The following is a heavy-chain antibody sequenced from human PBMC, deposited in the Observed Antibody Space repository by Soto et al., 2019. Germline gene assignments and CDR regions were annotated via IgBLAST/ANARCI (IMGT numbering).Heavy chain of an antibody. CDR1: GFTFSSRL. D-gene: IGHD6-13*01. CDR2: IKQDENGK. Sequence: EVQLVESGGGLVQPGGSLRLSCEAAGFTFSSRLMTWVRQGPGKGLEWVANIKQDENGKDYVDSVKGRFTISRDNANNSLYLQINSLRAEGAAEYDCATHYGTAAAGLVRDFWGQGTLVTVSP. V-gene: IGHV3-7*02. CDR3: ATHYGTAAAGLVRDF. J-gene: IGHJ4*02.